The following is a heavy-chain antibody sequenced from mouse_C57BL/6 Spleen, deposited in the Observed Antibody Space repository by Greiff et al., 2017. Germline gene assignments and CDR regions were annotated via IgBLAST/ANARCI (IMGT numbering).Heavy chain of an antibody. CDR3: ARSRDDSGSRDFDY. D-gene: IGHD1-1*01. CDR2: IHPNSGST. Sequence: QVQLQQPGAELVKPGASVKLSCKASGYTFTSYWMPWVKQRPGQGLEWIGMIHPNSGSTNYNEKFKSKATLTVDKSSSTAYMQLSSLTSEDSAVYYCARSRDDSGSRDFDYWGQGTTLTVSS. V-gene: IGHV1-64*01. CDR1: GYTFTSYW. J-gene: IGHJ2*01.